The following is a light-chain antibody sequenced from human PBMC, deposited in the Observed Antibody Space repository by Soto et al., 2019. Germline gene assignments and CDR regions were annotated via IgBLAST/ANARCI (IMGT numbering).Light chain of an antibody. Sequence: QSVLTQPPSASGTPGQRVTISCSGSSSNIGYNYAFWDQQLPGTAPKLLIYRNDHRPSGVPDRFSGSKSGTSAYLAISGLRSEDEADYYCAAWDDSLRGHWAFGGGTKLTVL. V-gene: IGLV1-47*01. CDR1: SSNIGYNY. J-gene: IGLJ3*02. CDR3: AAWDDSLRGHWA. CDR2: RND.